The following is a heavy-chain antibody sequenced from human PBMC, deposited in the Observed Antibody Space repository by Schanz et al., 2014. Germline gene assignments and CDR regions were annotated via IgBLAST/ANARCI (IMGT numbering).Heavy chain of an antibody. Sequence: QVQLVESGGGLVKPGRSLRLSCAASGFTFSSYAMHWVRQAPGKGLEWVAVIWYDENNKHYADSVKGRFTISRDNSKNTLYLQMNTLRAEDTAVYYCARDRGYCSGGSCLTFDYWGQGTLVTVSS. J-gene: IGHJ4*02. CDR3: ARDRGYCSGGSCLTFDY. V-gene: IGHV3-33*08. CDR2: IWYDENNK. D-gene: IGHD2-15*01. CDR1: GFTFSSYA.